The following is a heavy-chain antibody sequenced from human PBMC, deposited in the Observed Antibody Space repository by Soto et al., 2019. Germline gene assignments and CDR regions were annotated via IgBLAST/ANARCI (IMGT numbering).Heavy chain of an antibody. J-gene: IGHJ6*02. V-gene: IGHV4-39*01. CDR2: IYYSGST. CDR3: ARSGPTVTLYYYYGMDV. D-gene: IGHD4-17*01. Sequence: SETLSLTCTVSGGSISSSSYYWDWIRQPPGKGLEWIGSIYYSGSTYYNPSLKSRVTISVDTSKNQFSLKLSSVTAADTAVYYCARSGPTVTLYYYYGMDVWGQGTTVTVSS. CDR1: GGSISSSSYY.